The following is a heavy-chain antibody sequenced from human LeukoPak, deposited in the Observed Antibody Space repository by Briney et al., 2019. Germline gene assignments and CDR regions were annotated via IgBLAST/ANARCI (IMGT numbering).Heavy chain of an antibody. J-gene: IGHJ3*02. V-gene: IGHV4-59*12. CDR3: ARGGVNDAFDI. CDR2: IYHSGST. Sequence: SETLSLTCTVSGGSISSYYWSWIRQPPGKGLEWIGYIYHSGSTYYNPSLKSRVTISVDRSKNQFSLKLSSVTAADTAVYYCARGGVNDAFDIWGQGTMVTVSS. D-gene: IGHD3-16*01. CDR1: GGSISSYY.